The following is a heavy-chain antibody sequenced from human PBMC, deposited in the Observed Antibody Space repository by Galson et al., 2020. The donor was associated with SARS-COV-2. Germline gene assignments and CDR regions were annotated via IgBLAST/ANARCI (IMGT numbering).Heavy chain of an antibody. Sequence: SETLSLTCTVSGGSISSYYWSWIRQPPGKGLEWKGYIHYSGSTNYNPSLKSRVTISVDTSKNQFSLKLSPVTAADTAVYYCARDLCSPPYYYYGMDVWGQGTTVTVSS. CDR3: ARDLCSPPYYYYGMDV. D-gene: IGHD2-15*01. CDR1: GGSISSYY. J-gene: IGHJ6*02. V-gene: IGHV4-59*13. CDR2: IHYSGST.